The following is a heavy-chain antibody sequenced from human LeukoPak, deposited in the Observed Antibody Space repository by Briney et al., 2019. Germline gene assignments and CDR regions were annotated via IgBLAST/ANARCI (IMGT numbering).Heavy chain of an antibody. CDR3: AKGTPYYYDSNGYLDFDY. CDR2: ISGSGGST. J-gene: IGHJ4*02. CDR1: GFTFSSYA. D-gene: IGHD3-22*01. Sequence: GGSLRLSCAASGFTFSSYAMSWVRQAPGKGLEWVSAISGSGGSTYYADSVKGRFTISRDNSKNTLYLQMNSLRAEDTAVYYCAKGTPYYYDSNGYLDFDYWGQGTLVTVSS. V-gene: IGHV3-23*01.